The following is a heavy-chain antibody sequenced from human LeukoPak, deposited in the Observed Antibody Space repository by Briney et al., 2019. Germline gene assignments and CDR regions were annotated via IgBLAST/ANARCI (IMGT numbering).Heavy chain of an antibody. CDR1: GFTFSSYA. CDR2: IYSGGST. J-gene: IGHJ4*02. Sequence: PGGSLRLSCAASGFTFSSYAMSWVRQAPGKGLEWVSVIYSGGSTYYADSVKGRFTISRDNARNSLYLQMNSLRAEDTAVYYCARTALFGGRLTTPGLDYWGQGTLVTVSS. V-gene: IGHV3-66*01. D-gene: IGHD3-16*01. CDR3: ARTALFGGRLTTPGLDY.